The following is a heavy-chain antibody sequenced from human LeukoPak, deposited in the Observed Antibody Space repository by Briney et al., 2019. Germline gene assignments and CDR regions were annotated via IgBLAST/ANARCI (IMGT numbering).Heavy chain of an antibody. CDR2: IIPIFGTA. J-gene: IGHJ4*02. V-gene: IGHV1-69*13. CDR3: ARVHYDILTGYQYYFDY. CDR1: GGTFSSYA. D-gene: IGHD3-9*01. Sequence: GASVKVSCKASGGTFSSYAISWVRQAPGQGLEWMGGIIPIFGTANYAQKFQGRVTITADESTSTAYMELSSLRSEDTAVYYCARVHYDILTGYQYYFDYWGQGTLVTVSS.